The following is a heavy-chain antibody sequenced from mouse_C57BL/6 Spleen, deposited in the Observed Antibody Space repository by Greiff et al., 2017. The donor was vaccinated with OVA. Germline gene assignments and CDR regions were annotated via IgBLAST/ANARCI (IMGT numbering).Heavy chain of an antibody. D-gene: IGHD3-3*01. CDR3: ARWGDEGFDY. V-gene: IGHV5-6*01. Sequence: EVKLMESGGDLVKPGGSLKLSCAASGFTFSSYGMSWVRQTPDKRLEWVATISSGGSYTYYPDSVKGRFTISRDNAKNTLYLQMSRLKSEDTAMYYCARWGDEGFDYWGQGTTLTVSS. CDR1: GFTFSSYG. CDR2: ISSGGSYT. J-gene: IGHJ2*01.